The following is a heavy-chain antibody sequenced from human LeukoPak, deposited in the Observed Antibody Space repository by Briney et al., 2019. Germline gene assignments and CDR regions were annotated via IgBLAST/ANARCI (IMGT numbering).Heavy chain of an antibody. V-gene: IGHV3-23*01. Sequence: PGGSLRLSCAASGFTFSNYAIHWVRQAPGKGLEWVSIVGGSGVKTYYADSVKGRFTISRDNSKNTVYLQMNSLGAEDTAVYYCAKRGDCSGTCTYDYWGQGTLVTVSS. D-gene: IGHD2-2*01. CDR3: AKRGDCSGTCTYDY. CDR2: VGGSGVKT. J-gene: IGHJ4*02. CDR1: GFTFSNYA.